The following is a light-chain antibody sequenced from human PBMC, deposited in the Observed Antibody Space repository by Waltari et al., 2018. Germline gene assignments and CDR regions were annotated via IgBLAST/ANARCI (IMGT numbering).Light chain of an antibody. CDR2: KAS. CDR1: QRISSW. J-gene: IGKJ1*01. V-gene: IGKV1-5*03. CDR3: QQYNNCPWT. Sequence: DIQMTKSPSTLSAFVGDRVTITCRASQRISSWLAWYQQKPGKAPKFLIYKASNLESGVPSRFSGSGSGTEFTLTISSLQPDDFATYYCQQYNNCPWTFGQGTKVEIK.